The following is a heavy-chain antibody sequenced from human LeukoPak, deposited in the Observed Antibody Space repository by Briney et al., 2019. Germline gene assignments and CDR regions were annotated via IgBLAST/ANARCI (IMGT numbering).Heavy chain of an antibody. CDR3: ARVGVRGVIYYYMDV. CDR2: IRYDGSNK. D-gene: IGHD3-10*01. Sequence: GGSLRLSCAASGFTFSSYGMHWVRQAPGKGLEWVAFIRYDGSNKYYADSVKGRFTISRDNSKNTLYLQMNSLRAEDTAVYYCARVGVRGVIYYYMDVWGKGTTVTVSS. V-gene: IGHV3-30*02. CDR1: GFTFSSYG. J-gene: IGHJ6*03.